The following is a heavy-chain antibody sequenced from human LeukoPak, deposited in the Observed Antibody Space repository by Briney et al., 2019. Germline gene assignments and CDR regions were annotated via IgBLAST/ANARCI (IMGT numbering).Heavy chain of an antibody. Sequence: SETLSLTCTVSGGSISSSSYYWGWIRQPPGKGLEWIGTIYYSGSAYCNPSLKSRVTISVDTSKNQFSLKLSSVTAADTAVYYCARAVVLGYYYGSGTSENWFDPWGQGTLVTVSS. J-gene: IGHJ5*02. CDR2: IYYSGSA. CDR3: ARAVVLGYYYGSGTSENWFDP. V-gene: IGHV4-39*07. D-gene: IGHD3-10*01. CDR1: GGSISSSSYY.